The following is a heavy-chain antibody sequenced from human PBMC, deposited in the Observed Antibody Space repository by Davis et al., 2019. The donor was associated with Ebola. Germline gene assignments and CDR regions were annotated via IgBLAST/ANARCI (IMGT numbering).Heavy chain of an antibody. CDR1: GYSISSGYY. D-gene: IGHD1-26*01. Sequence: MPSETLSLTCTVSGYSISSGYYWGWIRQPPGKGLEWIGSIYHSGSTYYNPSLKSRVTISVDTSKNQFSLKLNSVTAADSAVYYCARPLDLVGATYFDFWGPGTLVTVSS. CDR3: ARPLDLVGATYFDF. CDR2: IYHSGST. V-gene: IGHV4-38-2*02. J-gene: IGHJ4*02.